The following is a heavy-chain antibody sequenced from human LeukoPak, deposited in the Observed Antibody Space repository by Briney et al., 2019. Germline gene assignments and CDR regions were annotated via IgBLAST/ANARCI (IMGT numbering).Heavy chain of an antibody. CDR1: GFTFSSYW. J-gene: IGHJ4*02. CDR3: ARVNYVLRYFDWFEPRGGYFDY. V-gene: IGHV3-7*03. CDR2: IKQDGSEK. D-gene: IGHD3-9*01. Sequence: GGSLRLSCAASGFTFSSYWMSWVRQAPGKGLEWVANIKQDGSEKYYVDSVKGRFTISRDNAKNSLYLQMNSLRAEDTAVYYCARVNYVLRYFDWFEPRGGYFDYWGQGTLVTVSS.